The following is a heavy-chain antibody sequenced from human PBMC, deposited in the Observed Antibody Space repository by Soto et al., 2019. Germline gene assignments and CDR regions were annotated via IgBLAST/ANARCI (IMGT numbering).Heavy chain of an antibody. CDR3: ARPRGTHFSGGSCYSFDI. D-gene: IGHD2-15*01. CDR2: ISGSGLVT. CDR1: GFGFGSYA. J-gene: IGHJ4*02. Sequence: AQLSESGGGLVRPGGSLRVSCAASGFGFGSYAMAWIRQAPGKGLEWVSSISGSGLVTYYADSVRGRFAVSRDNSRNTLFLQMNSLRAEDTAVYYCARPRGTHFSGGSCYSFDIWGRGTLVSV. V-gene: IGHV3-23*01.